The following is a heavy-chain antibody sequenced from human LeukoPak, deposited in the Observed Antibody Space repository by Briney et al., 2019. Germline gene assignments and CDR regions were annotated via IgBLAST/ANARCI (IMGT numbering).Heavy chain of an antibody. J-gene: IGHJ6*02. V-gene: IGHV1-46*01. D-gene: IGHD4-17*01. Sequence: ASVKVSCKASGYTFTSYYMHWVRQAPGQGLEWMGIINPSGGSTSYAQKFQGRVTMTRDTSTSTVYMELSSLRSEDTAVYYCARSSDDYGDYGYYYYGMDVWGQGTTVTVSS. CDR3: ARSSDDYGDYGYYYYGMDV. CDR1: GYTFTSYY. CDR2: INPSGGST.